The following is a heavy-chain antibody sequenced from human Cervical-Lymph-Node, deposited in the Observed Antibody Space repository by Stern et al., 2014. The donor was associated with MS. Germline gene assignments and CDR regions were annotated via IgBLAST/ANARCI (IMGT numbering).Heavy chain of an antibody. CDR3: AKDTSPREYFYYGMDV. D-gene: IGHD3-16*01. Sequence: PLVQSGGGVVQPGRSLRLSCAASGFTFSSYGLHWVRQAPGKGLGWEAVISYDGSNKDYGYSVKGRFTISRDNSKNTVYLQINSLRAEETAVYYCAKDTSPREYFYYGMDVWGQGTTVTVSS. J-gene: IGHJ6*02. CDR2: ISYDGSNK. CDR1: GFTFSSYG. V-gene: IGHV3-30*18.